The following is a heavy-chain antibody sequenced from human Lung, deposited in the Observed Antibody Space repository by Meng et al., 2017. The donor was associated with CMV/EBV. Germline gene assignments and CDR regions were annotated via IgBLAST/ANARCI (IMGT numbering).Heavy chain of an antibody. Sequence: SDAMKRVSEGEGKGLENVSAISRNGGSTCYADSVKSRVAISRDNSKNTLYHQMGSLRAEDMAVYYCARGSIDYYDSSGYYGRFDYWGQGTLVTVSS. CDR2: ISRNGGST. J-gene: IGHJ4*02. CDR3: ARGSIDYYDSSGYYGRFDY. CDR1: SDA. D-gene: IGHD3-22*01. V-gene: IGHV3-64*02.